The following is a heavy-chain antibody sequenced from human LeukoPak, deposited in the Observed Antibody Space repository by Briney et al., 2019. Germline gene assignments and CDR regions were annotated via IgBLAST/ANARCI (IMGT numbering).Heavy chain of an antibody. CDR2: IYYSGST. CDR3: ARPMTGYYGSGSYWGAFDI. J-gene: IGHJ3*02. Sequence: ASETLSLTCTVSGGPISSYYWSWIRQPPGKGLEWIGYIYYSGSTNYNPSLKSRVTISVDTSKNQFSLKLSSVTAADTAVYYCARPMTGYYGSGSYWGAFDIWGQGTMVTVSS. D-gene: IGHD3-10*01. CDR1: GGPISSYY. V-gene: IGHV4-59*08.